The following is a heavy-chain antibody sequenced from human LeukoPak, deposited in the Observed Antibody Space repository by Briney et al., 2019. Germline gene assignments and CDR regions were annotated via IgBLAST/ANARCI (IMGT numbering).Heavy chain of an antibody. CDR1: GYTFTSYG. Sequence: ASVKVSCKASGYTFTSYGISWVRQAPGQGLEWMGWISAYNGNTNYAQKLQGRVTMTTDTSTSTAYMELRSLRSDDTAVYYCARAGYSSSWYADYWFDPWGQGTLVTVSS. CDR2: ISAYNGNT. D-gene: IGHD6-13*01. V-gene: IGHV1-18*01. J-gene: IGHJ5*02. CDR3: ARAGYSSSWYADYWFDP.